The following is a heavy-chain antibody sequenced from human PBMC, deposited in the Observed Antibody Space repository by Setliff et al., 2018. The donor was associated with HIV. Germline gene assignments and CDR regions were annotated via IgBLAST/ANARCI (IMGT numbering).Heavy chain of an antibody. J-gene: IGHJ6*03. CDR3: ARGPPRAYDYHYFMDV. Sequence: GGSLRLSCAASGFTFDDNAMSWVRQAPGKRLEWVSGINWDGVSTAYADSVKGRFTVSRDNAKNSLYLQMNSLRVDDTALYYCARGPPRAYDYHYFMDVWGKGTTVTVSS. V-gene: IGHV3-20*04. CDR1: GFTFDDNA. D-gene: IGHD2-21*01. CDR2: INWDGVST.